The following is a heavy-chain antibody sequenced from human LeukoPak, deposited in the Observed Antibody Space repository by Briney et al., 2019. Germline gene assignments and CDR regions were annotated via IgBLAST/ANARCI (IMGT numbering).Heavy chain of an antibody. J-gene: IGHJ4*02. Sequence: GGSLRLSCAASGFTFSSYAMSWVRQAPGKGLEWVSAISGSGGSTYYADSVKGRFTISRDNSKNTLYLQMNSLRAEDTAVYYCAKDVPAYYDILTGYYRRGDYFDYWGQGTLVTVSS. D-gene: IGHD3-9*01. V-gene: IGHV3-23*01. CDR2: ISGSGGST. CDR1: GFTFSSYA. CDR3: AKDVPAYYDILTGYYRRGDYFDY.